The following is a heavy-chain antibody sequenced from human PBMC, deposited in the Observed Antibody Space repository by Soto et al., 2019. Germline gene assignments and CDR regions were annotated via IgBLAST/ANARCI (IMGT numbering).Heavy chain of an antibody. CDR3: ARFAKEENPKLESWYAFDF. D-gene: IGHD6-13*01. V-gene: IGHV4-31*03. CDR1: GGSIRSGGYF. CDR2: IYYRGGT. Sequence: TLSLTCTVSGGSIRSGGYFWSWVRQQPGKGLEWIGHIYYRGGTPYNPSLESRAAMSVDTSKNEFTLKVNSVTAADTAIYYCARFAKEENPKLESWYAFDFWGRGTLVTVSS. J-gene: IGHJ4*02.